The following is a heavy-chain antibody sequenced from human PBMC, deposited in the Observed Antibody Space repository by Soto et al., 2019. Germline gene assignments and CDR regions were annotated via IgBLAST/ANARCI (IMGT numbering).Heavy chain of an antibody. CDR2: ISWHSGSI. CDR1: GFTFDDYA. V-gene: IGHV3-9*01. CDR3: AKRDGDTGSFDYDYGMHG. Sequence: PGGSLCLSRAASGFTFDDYAMHWVRQAPGTGLEWVSGISWHSGSICYAVSVKGRFTISRDNANNTLYLRMNSQRAEDTAVYYCAKRDGDTGSFDYDYGMHGWGQGPTVTGSS. D-gene: IGHD3-10*01. J-gene: IGHJ6*02.